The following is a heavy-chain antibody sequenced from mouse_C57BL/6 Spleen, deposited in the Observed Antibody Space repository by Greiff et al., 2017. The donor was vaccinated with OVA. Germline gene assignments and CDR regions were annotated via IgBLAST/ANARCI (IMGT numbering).Heavy chain of an antibody. CDR2: ISSGSSTI. CDR3: ARGNYGNPGY. J-gene: IGHJ2*01. V-gene: IGHV5-17*01. D-gene: IGHD2-1*01. Sequence: EVQLQESGGGLVKPGGSLKLSCAASGFTFSDYGMHWVRQAPEKGLEWVAYISSGSSTIYYADTVKGRFTISRDNAKNTLFLQMTSLRSEDTAMYYCARGNYGNPGYWGQGTTLTVSS. CDR1: GFTFSDYG.